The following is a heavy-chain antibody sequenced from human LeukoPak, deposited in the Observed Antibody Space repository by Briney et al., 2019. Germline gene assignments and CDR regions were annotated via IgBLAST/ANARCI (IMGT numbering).Heavy chain of an antibody. V-gene: IGHV3-23*01. CDR2: ISGSGGST. CDR3: AKETYSSGWYPYFEY. CDR1: GFTFSSYA. D-gene: IGHD6-19*01. Sequence: GGSLRLSCVASGFTFSSYAMSWVRQAPGKGLEWVSGISGSGGSTYYADSVKGRFTISRDNSKNTLFLQMNSLRAEDTAVYYCAKETYSSGWYPYFEYWGQGTLVTVST. J-gene: IGHJ4*02.